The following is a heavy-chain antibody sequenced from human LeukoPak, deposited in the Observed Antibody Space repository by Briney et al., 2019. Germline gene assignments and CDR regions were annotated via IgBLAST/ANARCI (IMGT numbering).Heavy chain of an antibody. CDR3: ARENTRNYRANYGMDV. D-gene: IGHD3-16*02. J-gene: IGHJ6*02. CDR1: GGSIASYY. CDR2: ISYSGTT. V-gene: IGHV4-59*01. Sequence: PSETLSPTCTVSGGSIASYYWSWIRQPQGKGLEWIGYISYSGTTSYNPSLKSRVTISVDTSKNQFSLKLRSVTAADSAVYYCARENTRNYRANYGMDVWGQGTTVTVSS.